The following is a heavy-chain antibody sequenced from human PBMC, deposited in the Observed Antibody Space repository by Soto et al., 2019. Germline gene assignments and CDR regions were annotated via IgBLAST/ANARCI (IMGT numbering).Heavy chain of an antibody. CDR3: ASSPAATIFGVVQYYFDY. CDR1: GFTFSSYA. CDR2: ISGSGGIT. D-gene: IGHD3-3*01. V-gene: IGHV3-23*01. J-gene: IGHJ4*02. Sequence: GGSLRLSCAASGFTFSSYAVSCVRQAPWKGLEWGSAISGSGGITYYADSVKGRFTISRDNSKNTLYLQMNSLRAADTAVYYCASSPAATIFGVVQYYFDYWGQGTMVTVSS.